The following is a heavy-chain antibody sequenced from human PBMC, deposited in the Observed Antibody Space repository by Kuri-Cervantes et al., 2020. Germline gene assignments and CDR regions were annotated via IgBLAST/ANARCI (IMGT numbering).Heavy chain of an antibody. CDR2: MNPNSGNT. D-gene: IGHD3-16*01. V-gene: IGHV1-8*01. J-gene: IGHJ6*02. Sequence: ASGKVSCKASGYTFTSYDINWVRQATGQGLEWMGWMNPNSGNTGYAQKFQGRVTMTRNTSISTAYMELSSLRSEDTAVYYCARVDSIYTGPYGMDVWGQGTTVTVSS. CDR3: ARVDSIYTGPYGMDV. CDR1: GYTFTSYD.